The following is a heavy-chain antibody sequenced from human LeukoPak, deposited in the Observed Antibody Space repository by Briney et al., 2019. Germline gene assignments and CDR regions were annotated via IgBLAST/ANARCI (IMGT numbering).Heavy chain of an antibody. CDR1: GGSFSGYY. V-gene: IGHV4-34*01. CDR2: INHSGST. CDR3: ARLRITMVRGVIRGSWFDP. J-gene: IGHJ5*02. D-gene: IGHD3-10*01. Sequence: PSETLSLPCAVYGGSFSGYYWSWIRQPPGKGLEWIGEINHSGSTNYNPSLKSRVTISVDTSKNQFSLKLSSVTAADTAVYYCARLRITMVRGVIRGSWFDPWGQGTLVTVSS.